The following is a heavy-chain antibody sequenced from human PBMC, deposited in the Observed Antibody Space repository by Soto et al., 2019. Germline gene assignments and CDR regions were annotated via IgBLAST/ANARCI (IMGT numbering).Heavy chain of an antibody. CDR3: ARHVGSYYYYYMDV. V-gene: IGHV4-59*08. J-gene: IGHJ6*03. Sequence: SETLCLTCTVSGGSISSYDWSWIRQPPGKGLEWIGYIYYSGSTNYNPSLKSRVTISVDTSKNQFSLKLSSVTAADTAVYYCARHVGSYYYYYMDVWGKGTTVTVSS. D-gene: IGHD1-26*01. CDR2: IYYSGST. CDR1: GGSISSYD.